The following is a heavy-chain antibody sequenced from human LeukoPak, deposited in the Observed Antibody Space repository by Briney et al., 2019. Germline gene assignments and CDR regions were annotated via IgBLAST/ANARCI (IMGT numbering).Heavy chain of an antibody. CDR3: ATYRTSFIYWYFDL. Sequence: SETLSLTCTVSGGSTTGYFWTWIRQPPGKGLEWIGYVYYSGRTSYNPSLKSRVSLSVDTSKNQFSLELSSVTAADTAVYYCATYRTSFIYWYFDLWGRGTLVTVSS. V-gene: IGHV4-59*01. CDR1: GGSTTGYF. J-gene: IGHJ2*01. D-gene: IGHD2-2*01. CDR2: VYYSGRT.